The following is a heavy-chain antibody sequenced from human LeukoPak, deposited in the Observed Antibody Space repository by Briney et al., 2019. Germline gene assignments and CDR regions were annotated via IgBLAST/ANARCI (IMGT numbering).Heavy chain of an antibody. D-gene: IGHD2-21*01. V-gene: IGHV3-49*04. CDR1: GFTFRDYA. J-gene: IGHJ4*02. CDR3: VGIAIIGTDPVDY. Sequence: GGSLRLSCAASGFTFRDYAMSWVRQAPGKGLEWVGFIRSKTYGGAADYAASVQGRFTISRDDSKSLAYLQMNSLKIEDTAVYTRVGIAIIGTDPVDYWGQGTLVTVSS. CDR2: IRSKTYGGAA.